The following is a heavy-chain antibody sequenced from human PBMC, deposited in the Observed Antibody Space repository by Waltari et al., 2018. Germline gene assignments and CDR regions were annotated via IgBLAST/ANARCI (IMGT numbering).Heavy chain of an antibody. V-gene: IGHV3-23*01. CDR3: AKDHSSSWDYWYFDL. CDR1: GFTFSSYA. CDR2: ISGSGGST. D-gene: IGHD6-13*01. Sequence: EVQLLESGGGLVQPGGSLRLSCAASGFTFSSYAMSWVRQAPGKGLEWVSAISGSGGSTYYADSVKGRFTISRDKSKNTLYLQMNSLRAEDTAVYYCAKDHSSSWDYWYFDLWGRGTLVTVSS. J-gene: IGHJ2*01.